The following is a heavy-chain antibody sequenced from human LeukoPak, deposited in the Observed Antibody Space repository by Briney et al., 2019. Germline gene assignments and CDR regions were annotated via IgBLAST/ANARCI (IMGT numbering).Heavy chain of an antibody. CDR1: GGSFSGYY. D-gene: IGHD5-12*01. Sequence: SETLSLTCAVYGGSFSGYYWSWIRQPPGKGLEWIGEINHSGSTNYNPCLKSRVTISVDTSKNQFSLKLSSVTAADTAVYYCASVGPTSYYFDYWGQGTLVTVSS. J-gene: IGHJ4*02. V-gene: IGHV4-34*01. CDR3: ASVGPTSYYFDY. CDR2: INHSGST.